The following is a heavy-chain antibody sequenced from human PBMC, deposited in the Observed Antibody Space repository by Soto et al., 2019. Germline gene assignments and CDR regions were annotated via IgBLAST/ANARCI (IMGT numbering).Heavy chain of an antibody. Sequence: QVQLQESGPGLVKPSQTLSLTCTVSGGSISSGDYYWSWISQPPGKGLEWIGYIYYSGSTYYNPSLKSRVTRSVDTSKNQFSLKLSSVTAADTAVYYFARASRAVTYIFDYWGQGTLVTVSS. V-gene: IGHV4-30-4*01. J-gene: IGHJ4*02. CDR1: GGSISSGDYY. D-gene: IGHD4-4*01. CDR2: IYYSGST. CDR3: ARASRAVTYIFDY.